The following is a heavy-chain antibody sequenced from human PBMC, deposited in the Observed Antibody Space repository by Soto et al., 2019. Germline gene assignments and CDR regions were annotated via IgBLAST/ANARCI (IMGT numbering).Heavy chain of an antibody. CDR1: GGSFSGYY. D-gene: IGHD2-15*01. Sequence: QVQLQQWGAGLLKPSETLSLTWAVYGGSFSGYYWSWIRQPPGKGLEWIGEINHSGSTSYNPSLKSRVTISVDTSKNQFSLKLSSVTAADTAVYYCARAPLTKGYCSGGSCYGPNNYYYYMDVWGKGTTVTVSS. J-gene: IGHJ6*03. CDR2: INHSGST. V-gene: IGHV4-34*01. CDR3: ARAPLTKGYCSGGSCYGPNNYYYYMDV.